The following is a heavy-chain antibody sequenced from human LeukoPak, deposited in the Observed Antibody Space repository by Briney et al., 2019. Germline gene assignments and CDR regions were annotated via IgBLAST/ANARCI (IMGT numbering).Heavy chain of an antibody. Sequence: GGSLRLSCAASGFIFSNYAMSWVRQAPGKELEWVSGINNSGDRRFYADSVKGRFTISRDNSKNTLYLQMNSLRAEDTAVYYCARGWYNFDYWGQGTRVTVSS. CDR3: ARGWYNFDY. V-gene: IGHV3-23*01. CDR2: INNSGDRR. D-gene: IGHD6-19*01. CDR1: GFIFSNYA. J-gene: IGHJ4*02.